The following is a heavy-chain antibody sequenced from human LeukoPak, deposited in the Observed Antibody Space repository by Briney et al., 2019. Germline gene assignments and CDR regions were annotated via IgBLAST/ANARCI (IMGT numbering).Heavy chain of an antibody. Sequence: ASVKVSCKASGYTFTGYYMHWVRQAPGQGLEWMGWINPNSGGTNYAQKFQGRVTMTRDTSISTACMELSRLRSDDTAVYYCARGFYGSGSYYKIALGYWGQGTLVTVSS. J-gene: IGHJ4*02. CDR1: GYTFTGYY. CDR2: INPNSGGT. D-gene: IGHD3-10*01. CDR3: ARGFYGSGSYYKIALGY. V-gene: IGHV1-2*02.